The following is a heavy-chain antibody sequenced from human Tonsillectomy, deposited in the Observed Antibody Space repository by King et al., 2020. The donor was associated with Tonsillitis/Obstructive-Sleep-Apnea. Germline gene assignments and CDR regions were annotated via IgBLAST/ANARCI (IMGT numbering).Heavy chain of an antibody. CDR3: VRHVELVAASMHFYYYLDV. D-gene: IGHD2-2*01. CDR1: GYSFTTYW. V-gene: IGHV5-51*01. Sequence: QLVQSGAEVKKPGESLKISCKGSGYSFTTYWIGWVRQMPGKGLEWMGIIYPGDSDTRYSPSFQGQVTISADKSISTAYLQWSSLKASDTAMYFCVRHVELVAASMHFYYYLDVWGKGTTVTVSS. J-gene: IGHJ6*03. CDR2: IYPGDSDT.